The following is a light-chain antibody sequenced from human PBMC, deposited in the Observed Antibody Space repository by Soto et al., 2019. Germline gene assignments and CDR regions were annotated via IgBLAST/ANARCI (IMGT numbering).Light chain of an antibody. CDR1: ISDVGLYNY. CDR2: DVN. CDR3: SSYTSLTTLV. J-gene: IGLJ1*01. V-gene: IGLV2-11*01. Sequence: QSALTQPRSVSGSPGQSVTISCTGTISDVGLYNYVSWYQQRPGKGPKLLIFDVNKRPPGVPARFSGSKSGNTASLTISGLQADDDADYYCSSYTSLTTLVFGTGTKLTVL.